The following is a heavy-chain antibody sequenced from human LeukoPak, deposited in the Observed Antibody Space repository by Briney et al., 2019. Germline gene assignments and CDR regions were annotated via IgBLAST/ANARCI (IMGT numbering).Heavy chain of an antibody. CDR2: IIPIFGTA. D-gene: IGHD3-10*01. CDR1: GGTFSSYA. CDR3: ARDNPGPLWFGEGVPGGAFDI. Sequence: SVKVSCKASGGTFSSYAISWVRQAPGQGLEWMGGIIPIFGTANYAQKFQGRVTITTDESTSTAYMELSSLRSEDTAVYYCARDNPGPLWFGEGVPGGAFDIWGQGTMVTVSS. V-gene: IGHV1-69*05. J-gene: IGHJ3*02.